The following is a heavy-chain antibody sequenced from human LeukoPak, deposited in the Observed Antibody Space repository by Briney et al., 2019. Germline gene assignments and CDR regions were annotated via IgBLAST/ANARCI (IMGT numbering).Heavy chain of an antibody. CDR1: GFTFSSYA. J-gene: IGHJ4*02. CDR2: ISGSGSFT. D-gene: IGHD5-12*01. V-gene: IGHV3-23*01. Sequence: GGSLRLSCAASGFTFSSYAMSWVRQAPGKGLEWVSGISGSGSFTYYPDSVKGRFTISRDNSKNTLYLQMNSLRAEDTAVYYCAKGLPHSGYDYYFDYWGQGTLVTVSS. CDR3: AKGLPHSGYDYYFDY.